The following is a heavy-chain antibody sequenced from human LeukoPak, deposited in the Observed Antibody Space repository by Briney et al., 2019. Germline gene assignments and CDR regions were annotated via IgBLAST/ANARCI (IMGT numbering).Heavy chain of an antibody. CDR1: GGSISSSVTN. CDR2: IYSSGST. CDR3: VSIASSSWYRNDS. Sequence: PSETLSLTCSVSGGSISSSVTNWDWIRQPPGKGLEWIGSIYSSGSTYYNPSLKSRVTISLDTSNNQFSLRLSSVTAADTAVYYCVSIASSSWYRNDSWGQGTLVTVSS. D-gene: IGHD6-13*01. J-gene: IGHJ4*02. V-gene: IGHV4-39*07.